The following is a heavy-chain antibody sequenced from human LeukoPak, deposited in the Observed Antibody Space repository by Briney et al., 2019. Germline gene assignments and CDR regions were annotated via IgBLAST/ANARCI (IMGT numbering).Heavy chain of an antibody. Sequence: SETLSLTCTVSGGSITNYYWNWIRQPPGEGLEWIAYVYYSGSTNYNPSLKSRVTISVDTSKNQFSLKLSSVTAADTAVYYCARHSGYDSSGYRINWFDPWGQGTLVTVSS. J-gene: IGHJ5*02. CDR3: ARHSGYDSSGYRINWFDP. CDR2: VYYSGST. CDR1: GGSITNYY. V-gene: IGHV4-59*08. D-gene: IGHD3-22*01.